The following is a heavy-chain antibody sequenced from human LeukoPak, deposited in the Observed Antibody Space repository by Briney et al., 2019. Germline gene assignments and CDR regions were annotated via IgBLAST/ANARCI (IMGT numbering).Heavy chain of an antibody. Sequence: GGSLRLSCAASGFTFSSYAMSWVRQAPGKGLEWVSAISGSGGSTYYADSVKGRFTISRDNSKNTLYLQMNSLRAEDTAVYYCAKDQRPYYYDSSGYYSGSTIDYWGRGTLVTVSS. CDR1: GFTFSSYA. CDR3: AKDQRPYYYDSSGYYSGSTIDY. V-gene: IGHV3-23*01. D-gene: IGHD3-22*01. CDR2: ISGSGGST. J-gene: IGHJ4*02.